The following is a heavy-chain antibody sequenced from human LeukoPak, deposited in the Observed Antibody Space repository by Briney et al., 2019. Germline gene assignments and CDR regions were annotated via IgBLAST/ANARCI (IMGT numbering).Heavy chain of an antibody. CDR2: INHSGST. CDR3: ARGRVPAAIRHPGLDY. D-gene: IGHD2-2*01. V-gene: IGHV4-34*01. Sequence: SETLSLTCAVYGGSFSGYYWSWIRQPPGKGLEWIGEINHSGSTNYNPSLKSRVTISVDTSKNQFSLKLSSVTAADTAVYYCARGRVPAAIRHPGLDYWAREPWSPSPQ. J-gene: IGHJ4*02. CDR1: GGSFSGYY.